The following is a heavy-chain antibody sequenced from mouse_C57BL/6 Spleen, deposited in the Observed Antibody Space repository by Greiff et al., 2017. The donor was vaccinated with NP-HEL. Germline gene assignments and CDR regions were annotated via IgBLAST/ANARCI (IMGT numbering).Heavy chain of an antibody. J-gene: IGHJ2*01. CDR1: GYAFSSYW. CDR2: IYPGDGDT. D-gene: IGHD2-4*01. V-gene: IGHV1-80*01. CDR3: ARDYDYDYFDY. Sequence: QVQLKQSGAELVKPGASVKISCKASGYAFSSYWMNWVKQRPGKGLEWIGQIYPGDGDTNYNGKFKGKATLTADKSSSTAYMQLSSLTSEDSAVYFCARDYDYDYFDYWGQSTTLTVSS.